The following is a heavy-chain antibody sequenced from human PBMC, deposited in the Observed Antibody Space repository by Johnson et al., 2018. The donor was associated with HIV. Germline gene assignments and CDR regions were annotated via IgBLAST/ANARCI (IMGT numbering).Heavy chain of an antibody. CDR1: GFTFSSYA. CDR3: ARSPRAAEGAFDI. J-gene: IGHJ3*02. CDR2: ISYDGSNK. V-gene: IGHV3-30*04. Sequence: QVQLVESGGGVVQPGRSLRLSCVASGFTFSSYATHWVRQAPGKGLEWVAVISYDGSNKYYADSVKGRFTISRENSKNTLYLQMNSLRAEDTAVYYCARSPRAAEGAFDIWGQGTMVTVSS. D-gene: IGHD6-13*01.